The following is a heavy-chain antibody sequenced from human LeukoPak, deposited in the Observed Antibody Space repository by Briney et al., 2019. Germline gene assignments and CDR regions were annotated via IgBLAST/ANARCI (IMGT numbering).Heavy chain of an antibody. Sequence: GGSLRLSCAASGFTFSSYAMTWVRQAPGKGLEWVSGINWNGGSTGYADSVKGRFTISRDNDKNSLYLQMNSLRAEDTALYYCARDQTDRDGMYDAFDIWGQGTMVTVSS. J-gene: IGHJ3*02. CDR1: GFTFSSYA. D-gene: IGHD5-24*01. CDR2: INWNGGST. CDR3: ARDQTDRDGMYDAFDI. V-gene: IGHV3-20*04.